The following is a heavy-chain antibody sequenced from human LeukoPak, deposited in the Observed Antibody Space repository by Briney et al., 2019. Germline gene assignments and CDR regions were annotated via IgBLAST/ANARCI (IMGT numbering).Heavy chain of an antibody. V-gene: IGHV3-7*01. Sequence: GGSLRLSCAASGFTFINYWMSWVRQAPGKGLEWVANIKQEGSEKYYVDSVKGRFTISRDNAKNSLYLQMNSLRAEDTAVYYCARRHQDWGNAFDIWGQGTMVTVSS. CDR1: GFTFINYW. CDR3: ARRHQDWGNAFDI. J-gene: IGHJ3*02. CDR2: IKQEGSEK. D-gene: IGHD3-16*01.